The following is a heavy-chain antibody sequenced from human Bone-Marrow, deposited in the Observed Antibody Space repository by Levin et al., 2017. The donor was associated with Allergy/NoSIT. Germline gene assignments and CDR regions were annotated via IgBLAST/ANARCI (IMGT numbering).Heavy chain of an antibody. D-gene: IGHD3-22*01. CDR1: GYTFTSYG. Sequence: ASVKVSCKASGYTFTSYGISWVRQAPGQGLEWMGWISAYNGNTNYAQKLQGRVTMTTDTSTSTAYMELRSLRSDDTAVYYCARDRTVLTMIVGGGDYWGQGTLVTVSS. V-gene: IGHV1-18*01. CDR2: ISAYNGNT. J-gene: IGHJ4*02. CDR3: ARDRTVLTMIVGGGDY.